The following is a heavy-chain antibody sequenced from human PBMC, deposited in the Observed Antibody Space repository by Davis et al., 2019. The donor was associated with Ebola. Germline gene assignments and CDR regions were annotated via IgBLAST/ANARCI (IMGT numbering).Heavy chain of an antibody. D-gene: IGHD3-10*01. V-gene: IGHV4-59*12. CDR2: IYYSGST. CDR1: GGSISSYY. CDR3: ARRDYYGSWHDY. J-gene: IGHJ4*02. Sequence: SETLSLTCTASGGSISSYYWSWIRQPPGKGLEWIGYIYYSGSTNYNPSLKSRVTISVDTSKNQFSLKLSSVTAADTAVYYCARRDYYGSWHDYWGQGTLVTVSS.